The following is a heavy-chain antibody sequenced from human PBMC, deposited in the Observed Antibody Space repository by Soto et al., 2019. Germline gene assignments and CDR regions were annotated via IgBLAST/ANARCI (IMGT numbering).Heavy chain of an antibody. CDR3: ARDERDYGSGSYVDY. J-gene: IGHJ4*02. CDR2: ISAYNGNT. V-gene: IGHV1-18*04. Sequence: GAAVKVSCKASGYTFTSYGISWVRQAPGQGXEWMGWISAYNGNTNYAQKLQGRVTMTTDTSTSTAYMELRSLRSDDTAVYYCARDERDYGSGSYVDYWGQGTLVTVSS. CDR1: GYTFTSYG. D-gene: IGHD3-10*01.